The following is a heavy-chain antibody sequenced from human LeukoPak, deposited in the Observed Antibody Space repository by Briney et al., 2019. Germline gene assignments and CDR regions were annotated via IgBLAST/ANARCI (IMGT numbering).Heavy chain of an antibody. CDR3: ARDSHNDYGDSLSYYYYYMDV. Sequence: ASVKVSCKASGYTFTSYYMHWVRQAPGQGLEWMGIINPSGGSTSYAQKFQGRVTMTRDMSTSTVYMELSSLRSEDTAVYYCARDSHNDYGDSLSYYYYYMDVWGKGTTATVSS. D-gene: IGHD4-17*01. CDR2: INPSGGST. V-gene: IGHV1-46*01. CDR1: GYTFTSYY. J-gene: IGHJ6*03.